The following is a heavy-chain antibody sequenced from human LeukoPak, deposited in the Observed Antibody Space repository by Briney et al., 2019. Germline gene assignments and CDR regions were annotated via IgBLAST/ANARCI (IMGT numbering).Heavy chain of an antibody. Sequence: GGSLRLSCTASGFTFGDYAMSWFRQAPGKGLEWVGFIRSKAYGGTTEYAASVKGRFTISRDDSKSIAYLQMNSLKTEDTAVYYCTRDPSPSLPPVYYWGQGTLVTVSS. J-gene: IGHJ4*02. CDR1: GFTFGDYA. CDR3: TRDPSPSLPPVYY. CDR2: IRSKAYGGTT. V-gene: IGHV3-49*03.